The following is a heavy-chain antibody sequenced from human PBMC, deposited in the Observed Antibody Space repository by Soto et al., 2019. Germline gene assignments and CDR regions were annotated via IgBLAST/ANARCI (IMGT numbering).Heavy chain of an antibody. CDR2: IYYSGST. Sequence: SETLSLTCTVSGGSIGSSTYYWSWIRQPPGKGLEWIGYIYYSGSTNYNPSLKSRVTISVDTSKNQFSLKLSSVTAADTAVYYCARRWGRTFDYWGQGTLVTVSS. CDR3: ARRWGRTFDY. D-gene: IGHD7-27*01. V-gene: IGHV4-61*05. J-gene: IGHJ4*02. CDR1: GGSIGSSTYY.